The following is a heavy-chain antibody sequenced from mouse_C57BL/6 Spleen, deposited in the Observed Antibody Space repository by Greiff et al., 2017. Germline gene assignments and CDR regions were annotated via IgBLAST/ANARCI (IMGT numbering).Heavy chain of an antibody. D-gene: IGHD1-1*02. CDR2: IYPGDGDT. CDR1: GYAFSSYW. Sequence: KQSGAELVKPGASVKISCKASGYAFSSYWMNWVKQRPGKGLEWIGQIYPGDGDTNYNGKFKGKATLTADKSSSTAYMQLSSLPAADSAVYFCARGGGYSFDYWGQGTTLTVSS. CDR3: ARGGGYSFDY. V-gene: IGHV1-80*01. J-gene: IGHJ2*01.